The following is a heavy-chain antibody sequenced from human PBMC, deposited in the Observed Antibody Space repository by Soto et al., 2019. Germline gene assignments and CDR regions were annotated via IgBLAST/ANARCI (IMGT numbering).Heavy chain of an antibody. D-gene: IGHD3-10*01. CDR3: ARGLGYYGSGSYYSY. CDR1: GFTFSSYA. V-gene: IGHV3-30-3*01. CDR2: RSYDGSNK. J-gene: IGHJ4*02. Sequence: GGSLRLSCAASGFTFSSYAMHWVRPAPGKGLEWVAVRSYDGSNKYYADSVKGRFTISRDNSKNTLYLQMNSLRAEDTAVYYCARGLGYYGSGSYYSYWGQGTLVTVSS.